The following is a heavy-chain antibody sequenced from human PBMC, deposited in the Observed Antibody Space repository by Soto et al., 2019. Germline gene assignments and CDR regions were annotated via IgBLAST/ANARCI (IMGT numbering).Heavy chain of an antibody. Sequence: GGSLRLSCAASGFTVSSNYMSWVRQAPGKGLEWVAVISYDGSNKYYADSVKGRFTISRDNSKNTLYLQMNSLRAEDTAVYYCAKEYYYDSSGYGHWFDPWGQGTLVTVSS. CDR2: ISYDGSNK. V-gene: IGHV3-30*18. D-gene: IGHD3-22*01. CDR3: AKEYYYDSSGYGHWFDP. CDR1: GFTVSSNY. J-gene: IGHJ5*02.